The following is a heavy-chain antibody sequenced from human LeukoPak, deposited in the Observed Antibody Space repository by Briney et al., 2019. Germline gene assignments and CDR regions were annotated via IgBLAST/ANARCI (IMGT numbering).Heavy chain of an antibody. CDR1: GGSISGYY. V-gene: IGHV4-4*07. Sequence: SETLSHTCTVSGGSISGYYWTWIRQPAGKGLEWIGRIYTSGSTNYNPYLKSRVTMSVDTSKNQFSLKLSSVTAADTAVYYCARDPSHSRGYFDYWGQGTLVTVSS. CDR2: IYTSGST. CDR3: ARDPSHSRGYFDY. D-gene: IGHD2-21*01. J-gene: IGHJ4*02.